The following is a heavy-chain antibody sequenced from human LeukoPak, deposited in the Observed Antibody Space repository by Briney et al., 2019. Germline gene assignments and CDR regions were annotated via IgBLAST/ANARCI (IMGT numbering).Heavy chain of an antibody. V-gene: IGHV4-59*01. D-gene: IGHD6-13*01. Sequence: SETLSLTCTVSGGSISSYYWSWIRQPPGKGLEWIGYIYYSGSTNYNPPLKSRVTISVDTSKNQFSLKLSSVTAADTAVYYCARGVAAAGTRFDYWGQGTLVTVSS. CDR3: ARGVAAAGTRFDY. CDR2: IYYSGST. J-gene: IGHJ4*02. CDR1: GGSISSYY.